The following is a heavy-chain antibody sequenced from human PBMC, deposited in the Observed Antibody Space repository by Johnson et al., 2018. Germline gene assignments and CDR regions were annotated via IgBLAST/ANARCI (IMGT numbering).Heavy chain of an antibody. Sequence: VQLVQSGGGLVQPGGSLRLSCAASGFTFSSYSMNWIRQAPGKWLEWVANIKQDGSEKYYVDSVKGRFTISRDNAKNSLYLQMNSLRAEDTAVYYCATWGIWGQGTMVTVSS. CDR3: ATWGI. CDR1: GFTFSSYS. D-gene: IGHD7-27*01. J-gene: IGHJ3*02. V-gene: IGHV3-7*01. CDR2: IKQDGSEK.